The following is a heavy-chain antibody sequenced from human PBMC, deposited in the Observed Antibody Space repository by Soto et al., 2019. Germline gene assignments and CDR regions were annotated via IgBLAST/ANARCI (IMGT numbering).Heavy chain of an antibody. CDR1: GFTFSRHA. J-gene: IGHJ4*02. CDR2: LGTIGA. V-gene: IGHV3-23*01. CDR3: ARDLTTNDL. Sequence: EVQLLEFGGGLIQPGGSLKLSCVGSGFTFSRHAITWVRQAPGKGLEWVSTLGTIGAFYADSVRGRFTISRDDSKSTVELQMNGLRAEDTAIYYCARDLTTNDLWGQGTVVTVSS.